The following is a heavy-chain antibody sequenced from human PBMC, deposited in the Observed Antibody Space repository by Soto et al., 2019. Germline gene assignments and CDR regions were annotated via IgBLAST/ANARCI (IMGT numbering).Heavy chain of an antibody. CDR1: GFTFRTYW. J-gene: IGHJ6*02. V-gene: IGHV3-7*05. CDR2: INLDGSEK. CDR3: ARDGSTSWYSYDYHGMDV. Sequence: EVQLVESGGGLVQPGGSLRLSCAASGFTFRTYWLSWVRQVPGKGLEWVANINLDGSEKNYVDSVKGRFTISRDNARNLLYLPMRSLRAEDTALYYCARDGSTSWYSYDYHGMDVWGQGTTVTVSS. D-gene: IGHD5-18*01.